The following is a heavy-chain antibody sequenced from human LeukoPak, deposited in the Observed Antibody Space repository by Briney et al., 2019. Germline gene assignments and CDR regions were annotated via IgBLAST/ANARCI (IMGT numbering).Heavy chain of an antibody. D-gene: IGHD6-6*01. V-gene: IGHV2-70*20. J-gene: IGHJ4*02. Sequence: SGPALLQPTPTLTLTCSFSGVSLHTRGRYVSWVRQPPGKDLELLAFIDWGGDKYYRPSLKTSLTISNDPSKTQVVLTMTNMDPVDTATYYCARLGAARPFDYWGPGSLVIVSS. CDR2: IDWGGDK. CDR1: GVSLHTRGRY. CDR3: ARLGAARPFDY.